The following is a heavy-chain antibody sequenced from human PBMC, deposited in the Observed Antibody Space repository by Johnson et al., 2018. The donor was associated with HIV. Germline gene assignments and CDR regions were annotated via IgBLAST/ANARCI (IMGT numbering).Heavy chain of an antibody. D-gene: IGHD6-13*01. CDR2: IWFDGNNK. CDR1: GFTFSNYG. J-gene: IGHJ3*02. CDR3: AKVAVATAAGGVALDI. Sequence: VESGGGVVQPGRSLRLSCAASGFTFSNYGMHWVRQAPGKGLEWVAVIWFDGNNKHYSDSVKGRFTISRDNSNNILYLQMNSLRVEDTAVYYCAKVAVATAAGGVALDIWGPGTMVTVS. V-gene: IGHV3-33*06.